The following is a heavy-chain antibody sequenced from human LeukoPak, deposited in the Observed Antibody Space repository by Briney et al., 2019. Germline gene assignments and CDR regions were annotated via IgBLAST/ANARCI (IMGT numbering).Heavy chain of an antibody. CDR1: GFTFSSYA. D-gene: IGHD6-19*01. V-gene: IGHV3-30*14. CDR2: ISYEGSNK. J-gene: IGHJ4*02. Sequence: GGSLRLSCAVSGFTFSSYAMHWVRQAAGKGLEWVAFISYEGSNKFYADSVKGSFSLCRDNPENTLYRQMDSVRAEDTAVYFWAKRSAESSGYFDYWGQGTLVTVSS. CDR3: AKRSAESSGYFDY.